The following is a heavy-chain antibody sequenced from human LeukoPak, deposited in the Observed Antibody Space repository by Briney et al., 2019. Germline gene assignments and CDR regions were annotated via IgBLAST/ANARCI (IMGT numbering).Heavy chain of an antibody. J-gene: IGHJ4*02. CDR3: AAELYGVYTDCCTFHI. V-gene: IGHV1-58*01. CDR2: IIVGSGAT. D-gene: IGHD4-17*01. Sequence: SVKVSCKTSGFTFSTSAVQWVRQARGQRLEWIGWIIVGSGATNYAQSLQGRFTITRDMSTNTAYMELSSLGSEDSAVYYCAAELYGVYTDCCTFHIWGQGTLVTVSS. CDR1: GFTFSTSA.